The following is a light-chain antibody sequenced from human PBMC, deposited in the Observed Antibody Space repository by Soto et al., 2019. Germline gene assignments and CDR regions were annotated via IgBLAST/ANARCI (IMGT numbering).Light chain of an antibody. Sequence: TQSPGTLSLSPGARANLSCRASQSVSRDLAWYQQKPGQAPRLLIYGASTRATGIPARFSGSGSGTEFTLTISSPQSEDFAVYYCQQYNNWPSWTFGQGTKVDIK. CDR1: QSVSRD. V-gene: IGKV3-15*01. CDR3: QQYNNWPSWT. J-gene: IGKJ1*01. CDR2: GAS.